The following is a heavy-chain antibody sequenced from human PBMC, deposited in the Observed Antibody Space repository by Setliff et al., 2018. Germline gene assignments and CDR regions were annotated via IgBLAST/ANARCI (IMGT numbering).Heavy chain of an antibody. CDR1: GYTFTSYG. V-gene: IGHV1-18*01. D-gene: IGHD1-7*01. CDR3: ARYITGTTPADY. CDR2: ISAYNDNT. Sequence: ASVKVSCKASGYTFTSYGISWVRQAPGQGLEWMGWISAYNDNTNYAQKLQGRVTMTTDTSTSTAYMELRSLRSDDTAVYYCARYITGTTPADYWGQGTLVTVSS. J-gene: IGHJ4*02.